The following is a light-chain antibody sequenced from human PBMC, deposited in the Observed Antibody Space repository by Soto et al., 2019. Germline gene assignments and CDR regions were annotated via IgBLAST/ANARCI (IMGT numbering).Light chain of an antibody. CDR2: DAS. CDR3: QQYETYSGT. CDR1: QSIRSR. V-gene: IGKV1-5*01. J-gene: IGKJ1*01. Sequence: DFQLTQSPSTLSASAGDRVTITCRASQSIRSRLSWFQQKPGKAPKLLIYDASSLESGVPQRFSGSGSGTEFTLTISSLQPDDFATYYCQQYETYSGTFGQGTKVDI.